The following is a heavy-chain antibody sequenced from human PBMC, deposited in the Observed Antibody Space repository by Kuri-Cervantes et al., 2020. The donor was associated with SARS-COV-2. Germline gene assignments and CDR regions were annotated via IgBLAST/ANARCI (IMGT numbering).Heavy chain of an antibody. CDR3: ARYRAFGAWADAFDI. CDR1: GGSISSGGYY. V-gene: IGHV4-30-2*01. J-gene: IGHJ3*02. Sequence: SETLSLTCTVSGGSISSGGYYWSWIRQPPGKGLEWIGYIYHSGSTYYNPSLKSRVTISVDRSKNQFSLKLSSVTAADTAVYYCARYRAFGAWADAFDIWGQGTMVTVSS. D-gene: IGHD3-10*01. CDR2: IYHSGST.